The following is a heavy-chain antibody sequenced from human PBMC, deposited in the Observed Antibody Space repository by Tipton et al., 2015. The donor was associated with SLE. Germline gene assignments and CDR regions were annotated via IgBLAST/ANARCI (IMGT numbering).Heavy chain of an antibody. CDR3: ARNPGY. Sequence: TLSLTCTVSGGSISSGGYYWSWIRQPAGKGLEWIGHIRTSGSTTYNPSLQSQVTISLDTFKNQFSLKLSSVTAADTAVYYCARNPGYWGQGTLVTVSS. V-gene: IGHV4-61*09. J-gene: IGHJ4*02. CDR1: GGSISSGGYY. CDR2: IRTSGST.